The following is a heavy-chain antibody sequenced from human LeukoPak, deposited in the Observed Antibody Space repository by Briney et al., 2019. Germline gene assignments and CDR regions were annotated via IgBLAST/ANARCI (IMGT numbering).Heavy chain of an antibody. Sequence: PSETLSLTCAVSGYSISSGYYWGWIRQPPGKGLEWIGSIYHSGSTYYNPSLKSRVTISVDTSKNQFSLTLSSVTAADAAVYYCAKCLTYYDFWSGYHPGSFYMDGWGKGTTVTVSS. CDR3: AKCLTYYDFWSGYHPGSFYMDG. V-gene: IGHV4-38-2*01. CDR2: IYHSGST. D-gene: IGHD3-3*01. J-gene: IGHJ6*03. CDR1: GYSISSGYY.